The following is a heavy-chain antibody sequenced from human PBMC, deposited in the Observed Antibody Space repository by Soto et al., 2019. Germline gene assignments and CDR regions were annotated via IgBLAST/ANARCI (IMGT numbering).Heavy chain of an antibody. CDR3: AKLMSIFGVAIYYYGMDV. V-gene: IGHV3-23*01. D-gene: IGHD3-3*01. J-gene: IGHJ6*02. CDR1: GFTFSSYA. CDR2: ISGSGGST. Sequence: GGSLRLSCAASGFTFSSYAMSWVRQAPGKGLEWVSAISGSGGSTYYADSVKGRFTISRDNYKNTLYLQMNSLRAEDTAVYYCAKLMSIFGVAIYYYGMDVWGQGTTVTVSS.